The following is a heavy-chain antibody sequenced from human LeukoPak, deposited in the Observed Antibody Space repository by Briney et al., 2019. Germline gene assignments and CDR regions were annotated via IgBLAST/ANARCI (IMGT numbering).Heavy chain of an antibody. J-gene: IGHJ4*02. CDR3: AKDKFGIAAAGLFDY. CDR2: ISGSGRST. Sequence: PGGSLRLSCAAAGFTFSSYAMSWDRQAPGKGLEWVSAISGSGRSTYYADSVKGRFTISRDNSKKTLYLQMNSLRAEDTAVYYCAKDKFGIAAAGLFDYWGQGTLVTVSS. V-gene: IGHV3-23*01. D-gene: IGHD6-13*01. CDR1: GFTFSSYA.